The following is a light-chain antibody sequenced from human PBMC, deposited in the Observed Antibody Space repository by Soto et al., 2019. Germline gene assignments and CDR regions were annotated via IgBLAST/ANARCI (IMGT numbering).Light chain of an antibody. CDR1: RGHGGYA. CDR3: QTWGTGIRV. V-gene: IGLV4-69*01. J-gene: IGLJ2*01. CDR2: LNSDGSH. Sequence: QLVLTQSPSASASLGASVSLTCTLTRGHGGYAIAWHQQQQEKGPRYLMKLNSDGSHTKGDGIPDRFSGSSSGAERYLTISSLQSEDEADYYCQTWGTGIRVFGGGTKLTVL.